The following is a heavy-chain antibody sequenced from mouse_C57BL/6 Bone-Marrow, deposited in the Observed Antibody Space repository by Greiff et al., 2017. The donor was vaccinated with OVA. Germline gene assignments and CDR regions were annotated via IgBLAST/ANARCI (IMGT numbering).Heavy chain of an antibody. V-gene: IGHV5-6*01. CDR3: ARRYYGSSQDCDV. D-gene: IGHD1-1*01. CDR1: GFTFSSYG. Sequence: EVQVVESGGDLVKPGGSLKLSCAASGFTFSSYGMSWVRQTPDKRLEWVATISSGGSYTYYPDSVKGRFTISRDNAKNTLYLQMSSLKSEDTAMYYCARRYYGSSQDCDVWGTGTTVTVSS. J-gene: IGHJ1*03. CDR2: ISSGGSYT.